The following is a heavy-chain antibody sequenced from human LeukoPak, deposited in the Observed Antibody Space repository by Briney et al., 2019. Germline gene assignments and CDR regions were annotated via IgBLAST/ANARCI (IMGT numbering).Heavy chain of an antibody. CDR1: GFTFSSYS. J-gene: IGHJ3*02. V-gene: IGHV3-21*01. CDR3: ARARSDGAFDI. D-gene: IGHD3-3*01. Sequence: GGSLRLSCAASGFTFSSYSMNWVRQAPGRGLEWVSSISSSSSYIYYADSVKGRFTISRDNAKNSLYLQMNSLRAEDTAVYYCARARSDGAFDIWGQGTMVTVSS. CDR2: ISSSSSYI.